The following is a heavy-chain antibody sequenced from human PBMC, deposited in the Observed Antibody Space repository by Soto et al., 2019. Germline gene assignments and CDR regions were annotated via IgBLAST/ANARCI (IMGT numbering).Heavy chain of an antibody. J-gene: IGHJ5*02. CDR1: GYTFTGYY. CDR2: INPKSGDT. CDR3: ARAYHEIWSGGTHWVGP. V-gene: IGHV1-2*02. Sequence: ASVKVSCKASGYTFTGYYMHWVRQAPGQGLEWMGWINPKSGDTTYAQKFQGRVTMTRDTSISTAYMELNKLRSDDTAVYYCARAYHEIWSGGTHWVGPCGQGTLVTVSS. D-gene: IGHD3-3*01.